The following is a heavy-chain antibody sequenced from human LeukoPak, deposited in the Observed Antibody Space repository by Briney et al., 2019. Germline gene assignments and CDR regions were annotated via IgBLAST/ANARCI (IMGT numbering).Heavy chain of an antibody. V-gene: IGHV1-2*02. CDR2: INPNSGGT. Sequence: ASVKVSCKASGYIFTYYYMHWVRQAPGQGLEWMGWINPNSGGTNYAQNFQDRVTMTRGTSISTAYMELSRLRSDDTAVYYCARVDCSGGRCYFDYWGQGTLVTVSS. D-gene: IGHD2-15*01. J-gene: IGHJ4*02. CDR3: ARVDCSGGRCYFDY. CDR1: GYIFTYYY.